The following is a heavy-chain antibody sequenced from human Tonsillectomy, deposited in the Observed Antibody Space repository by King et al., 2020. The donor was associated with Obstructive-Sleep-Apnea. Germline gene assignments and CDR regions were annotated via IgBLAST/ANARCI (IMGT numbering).Heavy chain of an antibody. CDR1: GGSISNSNW. V-gene: IGHV4-4*02. D-gene: IGHD4/OR15-4a*01. CDR2: IYHSGST. CDR3: ARVSPGADCFDY. Sequence: VQLQESGPGLVKPSGTLSLTCAVSGGSISNSNWWSWVRQPPGKGLEGIGDIYHSGSTNYNPSLKSRVTISEDKSKNQSSLKLSSVTAADTALYYCARVSPGADCFDYWGQGTLVTVSS. J-gene: IGHJ4*02.